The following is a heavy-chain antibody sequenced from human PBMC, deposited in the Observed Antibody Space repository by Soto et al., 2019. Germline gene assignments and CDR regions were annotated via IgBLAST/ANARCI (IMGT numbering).Heavy chain of an antibody. CDR1: GGSISSSSYY. Sequence: QLQLQESGPGLVKPSETLSLTCTVSGGSISSSSYYWGWIRQPPGKGLEWIGSIYYSGSTYYNPSLKSRVTLSVDTSKNQFSLKLSSVTAADTAVYYCARLVSLNDYGDLYYYYGMDVWGQGTTVTVSS. CDR3: ARLVSLNDYGDLYYYYGMDV. J-gene: IGHJ6*02. D-gene: IGHD4-17*01. CDR2: IYYSGST. V-gene: IGHV4-39*01.